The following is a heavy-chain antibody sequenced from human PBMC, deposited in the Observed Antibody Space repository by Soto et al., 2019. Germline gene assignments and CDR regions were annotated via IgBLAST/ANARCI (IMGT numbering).Heavy chain of an antibody. CDR1: GYTLTELS. D-gene: IGHD1-7*01. V-gene: IGHV1-24*01. J-gene: IGHJ6*02. CDR2: FDPEDGET. Sequence: ASVKVSCKVSGYTLTELSMHWVRQAPGKGLEWMGGFDPEDGETIYAQKFQGRVTMTEDTSTDTAYMELSSLRSEGTAVYYCATGAGTTLYYYYYGMDVWGQGTTVTVSS. CDR3: ATGAGTTLYYYYYGMDV.